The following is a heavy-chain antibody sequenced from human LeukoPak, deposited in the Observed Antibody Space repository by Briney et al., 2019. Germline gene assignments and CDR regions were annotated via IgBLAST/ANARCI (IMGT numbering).Heavy chain of an antibody. J-gene: IGHJ5*02. CDR2: ISAYNGNT. D-gene: IGHD6-13*01. V-gene: IGHV1-18*01. Sequence: ASVKVSCKASGYTFTSYGISWVRQAPGQGLEWMGWISAYNGNTNYAQKLQGRVTMTTDTFTSTAYMELRSLRSDDTAVYYCARGLGGSSWYNWFDPWGQGTLVTVSS. CDR3: ARGLGGSSWYNWFDP. CDR1: GYTFTSYG.